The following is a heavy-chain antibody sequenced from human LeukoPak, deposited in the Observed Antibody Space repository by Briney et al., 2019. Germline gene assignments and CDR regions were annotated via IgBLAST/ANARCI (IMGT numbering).Heavy chain of an antibody. CDR3: ARGSRGYYYYYYYMDV. CDR2: TYYRSKWYN. CDR1: GDSVSSNSAA. D-gene: IGHD1-1*01. J-gene: IGHJ6*03. V-gene: IGHV6-1*01. Sequence: SQTLSLTCAISGDSVSSNSAARNWIRQSPSRGLEWLGRTYYRSKWYNDYAVSVKSRITINPDTSKNQFSLQLNSVTPEDTAVYYCARGSRGYYYYYYYMDVWGKGTTVTVSS.